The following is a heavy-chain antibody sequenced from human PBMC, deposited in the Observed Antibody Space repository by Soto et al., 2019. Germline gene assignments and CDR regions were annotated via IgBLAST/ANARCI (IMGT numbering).Heavy chain of an antibody. CDR2: IYRDDDK. V-gene: IGHV2-5*02. D-gene: IGHD3-16*01. J-gene: IGHJ4*02. CDR1: GFSLSTSKVG. CDR3: ADKGGIDYDY. Sequence: QITLKESGPPLVKPTQTLTLPCTFSGFSLSTSKVGVGWIRQPPGKALEWLALIYRDDDKYYSPSLKSRLTITKDTSKNQVVLTMTNVEAVDTGTYYCADKGGIDYDYWGQGTLVTVSS.